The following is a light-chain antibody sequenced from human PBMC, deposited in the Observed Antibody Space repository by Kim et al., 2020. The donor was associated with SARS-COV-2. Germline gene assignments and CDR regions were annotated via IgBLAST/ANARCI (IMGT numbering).Light chain of an antibody. CDR3: SSYTSSSTLYV. CDR2: DVS. V-gene: IGLV2-14*03. CDR1: SSDVGGYNY. J-gene: IGLJ1*01. Sequence: QSVLTQPASVSGSPGQSITISRTGTSSDVGGYNYVSWYQQHPDKAPKLMIYDVSNRPSGVSNHFSGSKFGNTASLTISGLQAEDEADYYYSSYTSSSTLYVFGTGTKVTVL.